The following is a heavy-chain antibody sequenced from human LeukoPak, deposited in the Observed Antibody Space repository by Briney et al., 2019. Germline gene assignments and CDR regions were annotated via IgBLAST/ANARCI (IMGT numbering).Heavy chain of an antibody. J-gene: IGHJ4*02. CDR1: GFTFSSYA. D-gene: IGHD6-19*01. CDR3: AKMPVSYSSGWTNFDY. Sequence: GGSLRLSCAASGFTFSSYAMSWVRQAPGKGLEWVSGIGGSGGSTYYADSVKGRFTISRDNSKNTLYLQMNSLRAEDTAVYYCAKMPVSYSSGWTNFDYWGQGTLVTVSS. V-gene: IGHV3-23*01. CDR2: IGGSGGST.